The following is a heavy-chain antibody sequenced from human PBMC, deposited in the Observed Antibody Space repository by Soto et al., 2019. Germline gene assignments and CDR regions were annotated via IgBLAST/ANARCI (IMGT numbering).Heavy chain of an antibody. CDR2: IYYTGTT. CDR3: ARRATSWFKFDF. CDR1: SGSISTTGDY. J-gene: IGHJ4*02. Sequence: QLQLQESGPGLVKPSETLSLTCVVSSGSISTTGDYWVWIRQPPGKGLEWLASIYYTGTTDYNPSLKSRFPITVDTSKNQFSLGMNCVTAADTAVYYCARRATSWFKFDFWGQGTLVTVSS. D-gene: IGHD2-2*01. V-gene: IGHV4-39*01.